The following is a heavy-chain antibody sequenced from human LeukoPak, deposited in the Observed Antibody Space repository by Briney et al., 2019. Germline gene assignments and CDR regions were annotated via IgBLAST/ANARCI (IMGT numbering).Heavy chain of an antibody. D-gene: IGHD3-16*01. CDR2: ISYDGSNK. CDR1: GFTFSSYA. Sequence: GGSLRLSCAASGFTFSSYAMHWVRQAPGKGLEWVAVISYDGSNKYYVDSVKGRFTISRDNSKNTLYLQMNSLRAEDTAVYYCARDPLEFGYFDYWGQGTLVTVSS. J-gene: IGHJ4*02. V-gene: IGHV3-30*04. CDR3: ARDPLEFGYFDY.